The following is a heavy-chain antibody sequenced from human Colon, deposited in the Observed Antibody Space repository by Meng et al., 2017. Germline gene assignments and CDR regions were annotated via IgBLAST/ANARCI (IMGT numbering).Heavy chain of an antibody. D-gene: IGHD3-22*01. J-gene: IGHJ5*02. V-gene: IGHV4-31*02. CDR3: ARYFYDSRGVTWFDP. Sequence: VQLQESGPGLVKPSQTLSLPCTVSGGSISSGDYYWSWSRQHPGKGLEWIGYFYFSGNTYYNPSLKSRVSISVDTSKNRFSLNLSSVTAADTAVYYCARYFYDSRGVTWFDPWGQGTLVTVSS. CDR2: FYFSGNT. CDR1: GGSISSGDYY.